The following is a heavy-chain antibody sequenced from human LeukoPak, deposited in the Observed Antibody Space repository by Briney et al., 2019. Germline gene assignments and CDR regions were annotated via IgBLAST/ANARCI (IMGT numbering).Heavy chain of an antibody. CDR1: GYTFTSYA. Sequence: ASVKVSCKASGYTFTSYAMNWVRQAPGQGLEWMGWINTNTGNPTYAQGFTGRFVFSLDTSVSTAYLQVSSLKAEDTAVYYCAREARSNYYDSSGYSYYFDYRGQGTLVTVSS. D-gene: IGHD3-22*01. J-gene: IGHJ4*02. CDR3: AREARSNYYDSSGYSYYFDY. V-gene: IGHV7-4-1*02. CDR2: INTNTGNP.